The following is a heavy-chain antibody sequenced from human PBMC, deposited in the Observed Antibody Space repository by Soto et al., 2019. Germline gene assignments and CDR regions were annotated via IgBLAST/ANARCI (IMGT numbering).Heavy chain of an antibody. J-gene: IGHJ4*02. CDR3: ARAFYYGSGIFDY. Sequence: GASVKVSCKTAGGTYSSYAISWVRQATGQGLEWMGGIIPIFGTANYAQKFQGRVTITADESTSTAYMELSSLRSEDTSVYYCARAFYYGSGIFDYWGQGTLVTVSS. CDR2: IIPIFGTA. CDR1: GGTYSSYA. V-gene: IGHV1-69*13. D-gene: IGHD3-10*01.